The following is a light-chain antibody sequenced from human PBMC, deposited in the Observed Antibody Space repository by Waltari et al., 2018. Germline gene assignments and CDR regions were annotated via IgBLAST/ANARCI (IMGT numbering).Light chain of an antibody. CDR1: QNIGKW. Sequence: DIVLTQFPSTLSLSPGERATLSCGARQNIGKWLAWYQQKSGQAPRLLIYNTSNRATGIPAWFSGGSSGTYFTLTISILEPEDSAVYYCQQRHWPWTFGQGTKVEIK. CDR3: QQRHWPWT. J-gene: IGKJ1*01. V-gene: IGKV3-11*01. CDR2: NTS.